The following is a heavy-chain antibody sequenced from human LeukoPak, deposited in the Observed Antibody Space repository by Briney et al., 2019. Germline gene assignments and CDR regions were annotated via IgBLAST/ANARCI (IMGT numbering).Heavy chain of an antibody. CDR2: INPNSGGT. D-gene: IGHD2-2*01. CDR1: GCTFTGYY. V-gene: IGHV1-2*06. Sequence: ASVKVSCKDSGCTFTGYYMHWVRQAPGQGLEWMGRINPNSGGTNYAQKFQGRVTMTRDTSISTAYMELSRLRSDDTAVYHCAREGGAYCSSTSCSFEKYNWFDPWGQGTLVTVSS. CDR3: AREGGAYCSSTSCSFEKYNWFDP. J-gene: IGHJ5*02.